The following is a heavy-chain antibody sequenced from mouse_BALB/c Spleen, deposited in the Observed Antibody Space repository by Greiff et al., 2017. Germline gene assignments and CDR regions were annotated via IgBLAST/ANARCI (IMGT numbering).Heavy chain of an antibody. Sequence: EVQLVESGGGLVKPGGSLKLSCAASGFTFSSYTMSWVRQTPEKRLEWVATISSGGSYTYYPDSVKGRFTISRDNAKNTLYLQMSSLKSEDTAMYYCTRDGDYYGSSPAWFAYWGQGTLVTVSA. J-gene: IGHJ3*01. CDR3: TRDGDYYGSSPAWFAY. V-gene: IGHV5-6-4*01. D-gene: IGHD1-1*01. CDR1: GFTFSSYT. CDR2: ISSGGSYT.